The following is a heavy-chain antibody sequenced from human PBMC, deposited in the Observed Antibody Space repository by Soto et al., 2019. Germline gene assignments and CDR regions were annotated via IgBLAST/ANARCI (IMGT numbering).Heavy chain of an antibody. CDR3: ARDGLVVVPAASTLHYYYYGMDV. V-gene: IGHV1-46*01. CDR1: GYTFTSYY. CDR2: INPSGGST. J-gene: IGHJ6*02. D-gene: IGHD2-2*01. Sequence: ASVKVSCTASGYTFTSYYRRWVRQAPGQGLEWMGIINPSGGSTSYAQKFQGRVTMTRDTSTSTVYMELSSLRSEDTAVYYCARDGLVVVPAASTLHYYYYGMDVWGQGTTVTVSS.